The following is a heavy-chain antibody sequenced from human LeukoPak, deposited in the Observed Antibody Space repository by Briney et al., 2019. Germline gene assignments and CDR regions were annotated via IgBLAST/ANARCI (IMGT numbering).Heavy chain of an antibody. CDR2: IWYDGSNK. CDR3: ARDPYGDSDY. CDR1: GFTFSSYG. Sequence: PGGSLRLSCAASGFTFSSYGMHWVRQAPDKGLEWVAVIWYDGSNKYYADSVKGRFTISRDNSKNTLYLQMNSLRAEDTAVYYCARDPYGDSDYWGQGTLVTVSS. D-gene: IGHD4-17*01. V-gene: IGHV3-33*01. J-gene: IGHJ4*02.